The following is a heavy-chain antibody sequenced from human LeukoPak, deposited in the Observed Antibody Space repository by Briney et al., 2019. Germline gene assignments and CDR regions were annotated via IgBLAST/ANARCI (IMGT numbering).Heavy chain of an antibody. CDR3: AREGYEFWSGYHDAFDI. V-gene: IGHV3-64*01. D-gene: IGHD3-3*01. CDR1: GFTFSNHA. J-gene: IGHJ3*02. CDR2: ISSNGGSR. Sequence: GGSLRLSCGVSGFTFSNHAMRWVRQAPGKGLEYVSGISSNGGSRYYANSVKGRFTISRDNSKNTLDLQMGSLRVEDMAVYYCAREGYEFWSGYHDAFDIWGQGTTVTVSS.